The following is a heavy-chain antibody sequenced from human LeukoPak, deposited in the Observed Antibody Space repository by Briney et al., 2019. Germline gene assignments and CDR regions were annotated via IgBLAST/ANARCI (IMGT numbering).Heavy chain of an antibody. CDR2: ISGSGGST. D-gene: IGHD2-2*01. CDR1: GFTFKSYV. J-gene: IGHJ4*02. V-gene: IGHV3-23*01. CDR3: ANSFCSGSSCHGGFDY. Sequence: GGSLRLSCVASGFTFKSYVMSCVRQAPGKGLEWVWYISGSGGSTYYADSVKGRFTISRDNSKNTLYLQMNSLRAEDAAVYYCANSFCSGSSCHGGFDYWGQGTLVTVSS.